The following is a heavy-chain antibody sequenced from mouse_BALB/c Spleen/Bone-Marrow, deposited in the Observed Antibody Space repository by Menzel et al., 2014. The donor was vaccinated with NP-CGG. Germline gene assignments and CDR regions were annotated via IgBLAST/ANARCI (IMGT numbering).Heavy chain of an antibody. J-gene: IGHJ3*01. CDR3: ARNYGYGKSFAY. Sequence: VQLQQSGAELVKPGASVKLSCTASGFNIKDTYMHWVKQRPEQGLEWIGRIDPANGNTKYDPKFQGKATITADTSSNTAYLQLSGLTSEDTAVYYCARNYGYGKSFAYWGQGTLSLSLQ. D-gene: IGHD2-2*01. V-gene: IGHV14-3*02. CDR2: IDPANGNT. CDR1: GFNIKDTY.